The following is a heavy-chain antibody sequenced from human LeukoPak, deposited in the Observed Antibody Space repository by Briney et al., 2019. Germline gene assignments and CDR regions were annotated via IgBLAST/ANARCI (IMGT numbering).Heavy chain of an antibody. Sequence: SVKVSCKASGGTFSSYAISWVRQAPGQGLEWMGRIIPILGIANYAQKFQGRVTITADKSTSTAYMELSSLRSEDTAVYYCASPIYDSSGYSYAFDIWGQGTMVTVSS. J-gene: IGHJ3*02. CDR3: ASPIYDSSGYSYAFDI. CDR1: GGTFSSYA. V-gene: IGHV1-69*04. CDR2: IIPILGIA. D-gene: IGHD3-22*01.